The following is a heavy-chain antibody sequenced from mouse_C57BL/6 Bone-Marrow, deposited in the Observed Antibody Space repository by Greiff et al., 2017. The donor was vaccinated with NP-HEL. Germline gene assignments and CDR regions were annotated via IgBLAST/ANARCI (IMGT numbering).Heavy chain of an antibody. D-gene: IGHD1-1*01. V-gene: IGHV1-64*01. CDR1: GYTFTSYW. Sequence: VQLQQPGAELVKPGASVKFSCKASGYTFTSYWMHWVKQRPGQGLEWIGMIHPNSGSTNYNEKFKSKATLTVDKSSSTAYMQLSSLTSEDSAVYYCARFNYGSSLYWYFDVWGTGTTVTVSS. CDR2: IHPNSGST. J-gene: IGHJ1*03. CDR3: ARFNYGSSLYWYFDV.